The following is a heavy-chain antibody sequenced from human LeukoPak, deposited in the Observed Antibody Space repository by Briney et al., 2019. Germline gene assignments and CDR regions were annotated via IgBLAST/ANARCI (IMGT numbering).Heavy chain of an antibody. CDR2: ISSGSSYK. J-gene: IGHJ6*03. D-gene: IGHD4-11*01. V-gene: IGHV3-21*01. CDR3: AREALTDYTKGTPYYYNYMHV. CDR1: GFTFSHYS. Sequence: PGGSLRLSCAASGFTFSHYSMIWVRQAPGKGLECVSSISSGSSYKYYADSLKGRFTISRDNAKDSLYLRMNSLRAEDTAVYYCAREALTDYTKGTPYYYNYMHVWGKGTTVTVSS.